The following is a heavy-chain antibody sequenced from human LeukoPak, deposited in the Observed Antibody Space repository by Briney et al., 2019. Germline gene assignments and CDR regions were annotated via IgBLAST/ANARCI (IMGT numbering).Heavy chain of an antibody. CDR3: ARGDRYYDYVWGSYRYMPDY. V-gene: IGHV1-8*01. CDR2: MNPNSGNT. CDR1: GYTFTSYD. D-gene: IGHD3-16*02. J-gene: IGHJ4*02. Sequence: VASVKVSCKASGYTFTSYDINWVRQATGQGLEWMGWMNPNSGNTGYAQKFQGRVTMTRNTSISTAYMELSSLRSEDTAVYYCARGDRYYDYVWGSYRYMPDYWGQGTLVTVSS.